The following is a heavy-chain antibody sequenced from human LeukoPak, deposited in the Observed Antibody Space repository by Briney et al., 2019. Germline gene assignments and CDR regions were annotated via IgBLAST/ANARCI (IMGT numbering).Heavy chain of an antibody. J-gene: IGHJ4*02. CDR2: IYTGADT. D-gene: IGHD2-15*01. Sequence: GGSLRLSCVASGFIVSRYYMSWVRQAPGTALEWISVIYTGADTHYADSVRGRFTISRDDSKNTVYLQMNSLRAEDTAVYYCAGALVVVAAFDYWGQGTLVTVSS. CDR3: AGALVVVAAFDY. V-gene: IGHV3-53*01. CDR1: GFIVSRYY.